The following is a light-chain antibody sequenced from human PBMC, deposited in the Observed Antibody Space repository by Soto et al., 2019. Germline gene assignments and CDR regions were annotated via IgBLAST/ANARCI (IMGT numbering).Light chain of an antibody. CDR2: GAS. CDR3: QQYDKWPQT. V-gene: IGKV3-15*01. Sequence: EIVITPAPATLSVCPGERATLSCRASQSVSSDLAWYQHKPGQAPRLLIYGASTRATGIPARFSGRGSGTEFTLTISSLQSVDFAVYYCQQYDKWPQTFGQGTKVDIK. CDR1: QSVSSD. J-gene: IGKJ1*01.